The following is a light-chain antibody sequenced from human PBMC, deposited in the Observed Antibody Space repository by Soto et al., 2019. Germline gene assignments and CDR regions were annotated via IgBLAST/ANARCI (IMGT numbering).Light chain of an antibody. V-gene: IGLV2-14*01. J-gene: IGLJ2*01. CDR2: DVS. CDR3: SSYTSSSNPVV. Sequence: QSVLTQPASVSGSPGQSITISCTGTSSDVGGYNYVSWYQQHPGKAPKLMIYDVSNRPSGVSNRFSGSKSGNTASLTISGLQAEDEDDYYCSSYTSSSNPVVFGGGTKLTVL. CDR1: SSDVGGYNY.